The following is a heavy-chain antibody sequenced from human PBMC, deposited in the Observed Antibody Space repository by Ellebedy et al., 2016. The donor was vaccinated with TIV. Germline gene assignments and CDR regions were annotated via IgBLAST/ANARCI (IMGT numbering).Heavy chain of an antibody. Sequence: SETLSLXXTVSGGSISSSSYYWGWIRQPPGKGLEWIGSIYYSGSTYYNPSLKSRVTISVDTSKNQFSLKLSSVTAADTAVYYCARGPGSVWFDPWGQGTLVTVSS. V-gene: IGHV4-39*07. CDR2: IYYSGST. CDR3: ARGPGSVWFDP. CDR1: GGSISSSSYY. D-gene: IGHD1-14*01. J-gene: IGHJ5*02.